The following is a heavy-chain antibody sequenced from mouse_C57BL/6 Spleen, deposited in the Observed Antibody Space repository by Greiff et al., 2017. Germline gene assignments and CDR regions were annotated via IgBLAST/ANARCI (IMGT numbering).Heavy chain of an antibody. CDR2: IYPGDGDT. Sequence: VKLQESGAELVKPGASVKISCKASGYAFSSYWMNWVKQRPGKGLEWIGQIYPGDGDTNYNGKFKGKATLTADNSSSTAYMQLSSLTSEDSAVYFCARLVTTSEWYFDVWGTGTTVTVSS. CDR1: GYAFSSYW. D-gene: IGHD2-2*01. V-gene: IGHV1-80*01. CDR3: ARLVTTSEWYFDV. J-gene: IGHJ1*03.